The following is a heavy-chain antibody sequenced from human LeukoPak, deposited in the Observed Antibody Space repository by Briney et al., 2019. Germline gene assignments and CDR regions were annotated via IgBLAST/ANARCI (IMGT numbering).Heavy chain of an antibody. CDR2: IRYSGST. J-gene: IGHJ4*02. CDR3: SRAGTGFNIPGVY. CDR1: GASISSHY. Sequence: PSETLSLTCSVSGASISSHYWSWIRQPPGKGLEWIGYIRYSGSTNCNPSLKSRVTISLDTSKNQFSLKLTSVTAADTAVYYCSRAGTGFNIPGVYWGQGTLVTVSS. V-gene: IGHV4-59*11. D-gene: IGHD1-14*01.